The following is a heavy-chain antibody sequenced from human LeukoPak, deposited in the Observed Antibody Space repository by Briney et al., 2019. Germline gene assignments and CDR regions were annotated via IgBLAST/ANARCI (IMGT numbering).Heavy chain of an antibody. CDR3: ARGTAVAGNGDY. CDR1: GYTFTSYG. D-gene: IGHD6-19*01. V-gene: IGHV1-18*01. J-gene: IGHJ4*02. CDR2: ISAYNGNT. Sequence: ASVKVSCKASGYTFTSYGISWVQLAPGQGLEWMGWISAYNGNTNYAQKLQGRVTMTTDTSTSTAYMELRSLRSDDTAVYYCARGTAVAGNGDYWGQGTLVTVSS.